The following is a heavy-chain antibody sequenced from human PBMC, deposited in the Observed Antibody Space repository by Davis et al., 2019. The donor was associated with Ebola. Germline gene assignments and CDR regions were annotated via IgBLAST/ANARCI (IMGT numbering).Heavy chain of an antibody. D-gene: IGHD3-10*01. CDR1: GFTFNSFG. V-gene: IGHV3-30*04. J-gene: IGHJ4*02. CDR2: ISHDGSNK. Sequence: GGSLRLSCAASGFTFNSFGMHWVRQAPGKGLEWVAVISHDGSNKNYADSVKGRFTIHRDNSKNTLYLQMISLRTEDTAVYYCASELIRGVSNTVDYWGQGTLVTVSS. CDR3: ASELIRGVSNTVDY.